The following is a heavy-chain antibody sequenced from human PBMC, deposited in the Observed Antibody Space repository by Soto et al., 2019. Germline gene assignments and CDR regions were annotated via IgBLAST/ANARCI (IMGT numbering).Heavy chain of an antibody. CDR2: INPRGLTT. Sequence: GGSLRLSCAASGFTFSGSAMHWVRQAPGKGLEWVASINPRGLTTYYADSVRGRFTISRDDAREALFLDINNVRPEDTAVYFCATWFRNYYNGMDVWGQGTRFTVSS. D-gene: IGHD3-10*01. V-gene: IGHV3-48*01. CDR1: GFTFSGSA. J-gene: IGHJ6*02. CDR3: ATWFRNYYNGMDV.